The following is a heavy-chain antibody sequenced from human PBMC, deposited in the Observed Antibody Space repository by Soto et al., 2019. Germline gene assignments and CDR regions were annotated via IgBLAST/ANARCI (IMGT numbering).Heavy chain of an antibody. J-gene: IGHJ6*02. Sequence: EVQLVESGGGLVQPGRSLRLSCAASGFTFDDYAMHWVRQAPGKGLEWVSGISWNSGSIGYADSGKGRFTISRDNAKNSLYLQMNSLRAADTALYYCAKGGVAGIPSYYYGMDVWGQGTTVTVSS. CDR2: ISWNSGSI. V-gene: IGHV3-9*01. CDR1: GFTFDDYA. D-gene: IGHD6-19*01. CDR3: AKGGVAGIPSYYYGMDV.